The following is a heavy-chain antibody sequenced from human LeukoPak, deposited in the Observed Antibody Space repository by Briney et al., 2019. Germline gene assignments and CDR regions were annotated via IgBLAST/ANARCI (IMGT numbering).Heavy chain of an antibody. CDR1: GGSISSSSYY. V-gene: IGHV4-61*02. CDR2: ISSSGST. J-gene: IGHJ3*02. Sequence: PSETLSLTCTVSGGSISSSSYYWSWIRQPAGKGLEWIGRISSSGSTNYNPSLKSRVTISVDTSKNQFSLKLSSVTAADTAVYFCARGPYSYGSGAFDIWGQGTMVTVSS. D-gene: IGHD3-10*01. CDR3: ARGPYSYGSGAFDI.